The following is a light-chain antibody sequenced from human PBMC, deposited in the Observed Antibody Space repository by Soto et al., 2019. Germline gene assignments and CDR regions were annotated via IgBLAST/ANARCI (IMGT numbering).Light chain of an antibody. V-gene: IGLV2-8*01. CDR2: GAS. CDR1: SSDVGGYNY. CDR3: SSYAGSSYV. Sequence: QSVLTQPPSASGSPGQSVTISCTGTSSDVGGYNYVSWYQQHPGKAPKLMIYGASKRPSGVPDRFSGSKSGNTASLTVSGLQAEDEADYYCSSYAGSSYVFGTGTKLTVL. J-gene: IGLJ1*01.